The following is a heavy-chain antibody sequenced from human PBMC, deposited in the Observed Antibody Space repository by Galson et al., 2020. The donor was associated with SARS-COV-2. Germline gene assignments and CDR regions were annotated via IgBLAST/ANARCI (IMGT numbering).Heavy chain of an antibody. D-gene: IGHD1-26*01. V-gene: IGHV3-30-3*01. J-gene: IGHJ4*02. CDR2: ISYDGSNK. Sequence: TGGSLRLSCAASGFTFSSYAMHWVRQAPGKGLEWVAVISYDGSNKYYADPVKGRFTISRDNSKNTLYLQMNSLRAEDTAVYYCARTGGSYMDYWGQGTLVTVSS. CDR3: ARTGGSYMDY. CDR1: GFTFSSYA.